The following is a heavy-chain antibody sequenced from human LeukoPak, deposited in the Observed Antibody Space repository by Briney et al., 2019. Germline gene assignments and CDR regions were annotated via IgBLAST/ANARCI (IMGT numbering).Heavy chain of an antibody. D-gene: IGHD1-26*01. CDR1: GGSISSGGYY. V-gene: IGHV4-30-2*01. J-gene: IGHJ4*02. CDR2: IYHSGST. CDR3: AGTGMVGGGYYFDY. Sequence: PSETLSLTCTVSGGSISSGGYYWRWIRQPPGRGREWVGYIYHSGSTYYNPSLKSRVTISVDRSKNQLSLKLSSVTAADTAVYYCAGTGMVGGGYYFDYWGQGTLVTVSS.